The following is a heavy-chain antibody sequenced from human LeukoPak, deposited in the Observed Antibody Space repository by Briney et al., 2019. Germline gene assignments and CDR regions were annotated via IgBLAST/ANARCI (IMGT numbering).Heavy chain of an antibody. Sequence: PGGSLRLSCAASGFTFSKYWMLWVRQAPGKGLESVSRINTDGTVTTYADSVKGRFTVSRDNADNTMFLQMNSVRDEDTAVYYCAKSRVGFLGADPWGQGTLVTVSS. CDR1: GFTFSKYW. J-gene: IGHJ5*02. CDR2: INTDGTVT. CDR3: AKSRVGFLGADP. D-gene: IGHD3-10*01. V-gene: IGHV3-74*01.